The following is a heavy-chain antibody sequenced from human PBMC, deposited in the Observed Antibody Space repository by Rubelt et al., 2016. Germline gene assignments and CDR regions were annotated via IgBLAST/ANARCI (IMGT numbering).Heavy chain of an antibody. V-gene: IGHV3-7*01. D-gene: IGHD4-17*01. CDR2: IKYDGSEE. CDR1: GFTFSAYW. J-gene: IGHJ5*02. Sequence: EVQLVESGGGLVQPGGSLRLSCAASGFTFSAYWMSWVRQTPGKGLEWVANIKYDGSEEYYVDSVKGRFTISRDNAKNSVYLQRNCLGAEDTAVYYCATGATVRSNWFDPWGQGTLVTVSS. CDR3: ATGATVRSNWFDP.